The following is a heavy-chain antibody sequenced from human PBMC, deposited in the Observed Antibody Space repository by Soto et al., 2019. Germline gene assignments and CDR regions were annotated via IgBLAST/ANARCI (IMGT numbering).Heavy chain of an antibody. D-gene: IGHD1-26*01. CDR3: ARVNGIRGARFDY. J-gene: IGHJ4*02. CDR2: VNPNSGGT. Sequence: WASVKVSCKASGYTFTSYDMHWVRQAPGQGLEWMGWVNPNSGGTNYAQKFQGRVTMTRDTSISTAYMELSRLRSDDTAVYYCARVNGIRGARFDYWGQGTLVTVSS. V-gene: IGHV1-2*02. CDR1: GYTFTSYD.